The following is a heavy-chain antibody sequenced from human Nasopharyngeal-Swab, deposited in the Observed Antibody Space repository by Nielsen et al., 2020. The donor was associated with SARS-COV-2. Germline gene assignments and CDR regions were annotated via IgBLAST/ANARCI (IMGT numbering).Heavy chain of an antibody. D-gene: IGHD5-24*01. CDR1: GFTFSNYG. CDR2: TWYDGSNN. V-gene: IGHV3-33*01. Sequence: GGSLRLSCAAPGFTFSNYGMHWVRQAPGKGLEWVALTWYDGSNNYYADSVKGRFTISRDNSKNTLYLQMNSLRAEDTAVYYCARGGWLQIITYFDLWGRGTLVTVSS. CDR3: ARGGWLQIITYFDL. J-gene: IGHJ2*01.